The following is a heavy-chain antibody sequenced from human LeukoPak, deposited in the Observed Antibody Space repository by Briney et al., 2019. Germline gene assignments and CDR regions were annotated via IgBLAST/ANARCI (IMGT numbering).Heavy chain of an antibody. J-gene: IGHJ5*02. D-gene: IGHD6-13*01. CDR1: GGSISSYY. Sequence: SETLSLTCTVSGGSISSYYWSWIRQPPGKGLEWIGYIYYSGSTNYNPSLKSRVTISVDTSKNQFSLKLSSVTAADTAVYYCAGDGLYSSSWYQTDCWFDPWGQGTLVTVSS. V-gene: IGHV4-59*12. CDR2: IYYSGST. CDR3: AGDGLYSSSWYQTDCWFDP.